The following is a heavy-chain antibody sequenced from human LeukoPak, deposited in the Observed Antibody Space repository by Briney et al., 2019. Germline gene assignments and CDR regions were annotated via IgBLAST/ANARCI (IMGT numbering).Heavy chain of an antibody. Sequence: GASVKVSCKASGGTFSSYAISWVRQAPGQGLEWMGGIIPIFGTANYAQKFQGRVTITADESTSTAYMELSSLRSEDTAVYYCARAREGRDGYTARFDYWGQGALVTVSS. CDR2: IIPIFGTA. V-gene: IGHV1-69*13. CDR1: GGTFSSYA. CDR3: ARAREGRDGYTARFDY. J-gene: IGHJ4*02. D-gene: IGHD5-24*01.